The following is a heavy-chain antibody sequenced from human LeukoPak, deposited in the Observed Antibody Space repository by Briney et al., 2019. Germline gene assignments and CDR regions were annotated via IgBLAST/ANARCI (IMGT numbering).Heavy chain of an antibody. D-gene: IGHD1-26*01. CDR2: ITSDGGTT. CDR3: ARDLRGAADY. Sequence: PGGSLRLSCAASGFTFSSYAMHWVRQAPGKRPEYLSSITSDGGTTYYADSVKGRFTISRDNSKNTLYLQMGSLRAGDMALYYCARDLRGAADYWGQGTLVTVSS. CDR1: GFTFSSYA. J-gene: IGHJ4*02. V-gene: IGHV3-64*02.